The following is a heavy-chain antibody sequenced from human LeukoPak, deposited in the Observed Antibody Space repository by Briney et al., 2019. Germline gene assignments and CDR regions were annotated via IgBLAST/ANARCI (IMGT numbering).Heavy chain of an antibody. CDR2: ISSSGSTI. CDR3: ARSFSYDYVWGSPETGDY. J-gene: IGHJ4*02. Sequence: GGSLRLSCAASGFTFTSYEMNWVRRAPGKGVEWVSYISSSGSTIYYADSVKGRFTISRDNAKNSLYLQMNSLRAEDTAVYYCARSFSYDYVWGSPETGDYWGQGTLVTVSS. D-gene: IGHD3-16*01. V-gene: IGHV3-48*03. CDR1: GFTFTSYE.